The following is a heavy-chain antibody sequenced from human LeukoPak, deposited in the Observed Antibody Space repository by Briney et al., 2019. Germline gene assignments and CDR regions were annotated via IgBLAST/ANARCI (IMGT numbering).Heavy chain of an antibody. Sequence: SETLSLTCTVSGGSISSGAYYWSWARQHPGKGLDWIGYIGYTGDTYYNPSLRSRVTISVDTSKTQFSLRLSSVTAADTAVYYCARVSGKQDKVLSDYWGQGTLVTVSS. J-gene: IGHJ4*02. CDR1: GGSISSGAYY. CDR3: ARVSGKQDKVLSDY. D-gene: IGHD3-16*01. CDR2: IGYTGDT. V-gene: IGHV4-31*03.